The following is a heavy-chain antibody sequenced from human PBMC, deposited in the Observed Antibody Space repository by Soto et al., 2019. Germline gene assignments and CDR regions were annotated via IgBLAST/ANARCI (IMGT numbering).Heavy chain of an antibody. CDR3: ASEKLDIVVVPAASAGTGTTGYYYYGMDV. V-gene: IGHV5-10-1*01. CDR1: GYSFTSYW. Sequence: VESLKISCNGSGYSFTSYWISWVRQMPGKGLEWMGRIDPSDSYTNYSPSFQGHVTISADKSISTAYLQWSGLKASDTAMYYCASEKLDIVVVPAASAGTGTTGYYYYGMDVWGQGTAVTVSS. D-gene: IGHD2-2*03. CDR2: IDPSDSYT. J-gene: IGHJ6*02.